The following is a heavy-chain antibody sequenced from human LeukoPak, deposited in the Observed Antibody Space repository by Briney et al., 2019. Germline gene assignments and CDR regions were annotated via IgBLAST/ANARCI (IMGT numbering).Heavy chain of an antibody. CDR1: GGSISSGGYY. Sequence: PSQTLSLTCTVSGGSISSGGYYWSWIRQHAGEGLEWIGYIYYSGSTYYNPSLKSRVTISVDTSKNQFSLKLSSVTAADTAVYYCARGACWYGTTFDYWGQGTLVTVSS. J-gene: IGHJ4*02. CDR3: ARGACWYGTTFDY. V-gene: IGHV4-31*03. CDR2: IYYSGST. D-gene: IGHD1-1*01.